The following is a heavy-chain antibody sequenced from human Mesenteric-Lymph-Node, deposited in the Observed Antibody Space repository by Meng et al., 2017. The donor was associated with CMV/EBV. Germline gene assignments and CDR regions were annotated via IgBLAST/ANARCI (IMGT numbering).Heavy chain of an antibody. CDR1: GFFCSGGS. Sequence: GFFCSGGSICCCLRPPGGRVLWCCVNSDYSGSTYYSASLKSRFTISADNSKNKLSLKLSNLSAEDTAVYYCARADRQLAAVTRFDYWGQGTLVTVSS. J-gene: IGHJ4*02. CDR3: ARADRQLAAVTRFDY. V-gene: IGHV3-23*01. D-gene: IGHD6-13*01. CDR2: NSDYSGST.